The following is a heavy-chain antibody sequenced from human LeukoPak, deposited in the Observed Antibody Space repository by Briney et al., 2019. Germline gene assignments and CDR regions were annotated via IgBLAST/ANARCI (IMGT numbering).Heavy chain of an antibody. V-gene: IGHV4-31*03. CDR3: ARRVGAFPTYYFDY. CDR2: IYYNGRI. J-gene: IGHJ4*02. CDR1: GGSISNGGYY. D-gene: IGHD3-3*02. Sequence: SETPSLTCTVSGGSISNGGYYWSWIRQHPGKGLEWIGYIYYNGRINYNPSLKSRIAISVDTSKNQFSLKLSSVTAADTAVYYCARRVGAFPTYYFDYWGQGTRVTVSS.